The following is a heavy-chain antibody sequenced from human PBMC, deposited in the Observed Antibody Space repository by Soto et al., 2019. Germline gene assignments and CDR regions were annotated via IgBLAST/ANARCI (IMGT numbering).Heavy chain of an antibody. CDR3: AKRGYIYGMDV. V-gene: IGHV3-30*18. CDR2: ISYDGSNK. CDR1: GFTFSSYG. Sequence: QVQLVESGGGVDQPGRSLRLSCAASGFTFSSYGMHWVRQAPGKGLEWVAVISYDGSNKYYADSVKGRFTISRDNSKNTLYLQMNSLRAEDTAVYYCAKRGYIYGMDVWGQGTTVTVSS. J-gene: IGHJ6*02. D-gene: IGHD5-18*01.